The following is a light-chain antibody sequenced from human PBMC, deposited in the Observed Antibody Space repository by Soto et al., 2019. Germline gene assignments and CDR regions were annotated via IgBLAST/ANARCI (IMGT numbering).Light chain of an antibody. Sequence: EIVLTQSPGTLSLSPGERATLSCRASQSVSSSYLAWYQQKPGQAPRLLIYGASSRATGIPDRFGGSGSGTDFSLTISRLEPEAFAVYYRQQYGSSPGTFGRGTKVEIK. CDR2: GAS. CDR1: QSVSSSY. CDR3: QQYGSSPGT. V-gene: IGKV3-20*01. J-gene: IGKJ1*01.